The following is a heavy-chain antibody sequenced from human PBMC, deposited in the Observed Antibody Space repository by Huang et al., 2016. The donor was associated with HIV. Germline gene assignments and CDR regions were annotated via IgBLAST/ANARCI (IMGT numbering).Heavy chain of an antibody. CDR2: ISYDGRSD. Sequence: QVQLVESGGGVVQPGTSLRLSCAASGFIFSNFAMHWVRQASGKGLEWVAVISYDGRSDRYSDSAKGRFTISRDNDKNTLSLEMNRLRQDDTAVYYCAKESRWFSDFDQWGQGTLVTVSS. V-gene: IGHV3-30*04. CDR3: AKESRWFSDFDQ. J-gene: IGHJ5*02. CDR1: GFIFSNFA. D-gene: IGHD2-15*01.